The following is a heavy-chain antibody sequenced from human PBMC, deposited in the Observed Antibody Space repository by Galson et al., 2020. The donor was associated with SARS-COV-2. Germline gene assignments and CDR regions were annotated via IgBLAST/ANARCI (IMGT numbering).Heavy chain of an antibody. J-gene: IGHJ6*02. V-gene: IGHV1-69*13. Sequence: SVKVSCKPSGGIFNNYAISWVRQAPGQGLEWMGGIIPISRTANYPQKFQGRITFIADASTSTAYMELSSLRSEDTAVYYCAKEAGEPYYYYGEDVWGQGTTVTVSS. CDR1: GGIFNNYA. CDR3: AKEAGEPYYYYGEDV. CDR2: IIPISRTA. D-gene: IGHD6-19*01.